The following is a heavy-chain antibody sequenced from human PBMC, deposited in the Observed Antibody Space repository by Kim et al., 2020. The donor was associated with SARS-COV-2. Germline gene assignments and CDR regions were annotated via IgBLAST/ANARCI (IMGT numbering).Heavy chain of an antibody. J-gene: IGHJ5*02. CDR1: GYTFTSYD. CDR3: ARGSGSSWYDT. V-gene: IGHV1-8*01. D-gene: IGHD6-13*01. Sequence: ASVKVSCKASGYTFTSYDINWVRQATGQGLEWMGWMNPNRGNTGSAQKFQGRVTMTRNTSISTAYMEVSSLRSEDTAVYFCARGSGSSWYDTWGQGTLVTVSS. CDR2: MNPNRGNT.